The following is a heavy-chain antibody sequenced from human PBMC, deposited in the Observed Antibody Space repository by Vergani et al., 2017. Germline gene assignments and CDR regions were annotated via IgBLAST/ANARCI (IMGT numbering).Heavy chain of an antibody. CDR3: ARNSGSYLGYFDY. J-gene: IGHJ4*02. V-gene: IGHV3-11*05. D-gene: IGHD1-26*01. CDR2: ISSSSSYT. Sequence: QVQLVESGGGLVKPGGSLRLSCAASGFTFSDYYMSWIRQAPGKGLAWVSYISSSSSYTNYADSVKGRFTISRDNAKNSLYLQMNSLRAEDTAVYYCARNSGSYLGYFDYWGQGTLVTVSS. CDR1: GFTFSDYY.